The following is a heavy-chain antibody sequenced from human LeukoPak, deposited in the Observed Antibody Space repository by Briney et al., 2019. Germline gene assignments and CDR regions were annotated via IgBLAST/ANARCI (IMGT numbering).Heavy chain of an antibody. CDR1: GFTFSNYG. V-gene: IGHV3-30*18. Sequence: GGSLRLSCAASGFTFSNYGMHWVRQAPGKGLEWVAVISYDGSNKYYVDSVKGRFTISRDNSKNTLFLQMNSLRAEDTAVYYCVNYGMDVWGQGTTVTVSS. J-gene: IGHJ6*02. CDR2: ISYDGSNK. CDR3: VNYGMDV.